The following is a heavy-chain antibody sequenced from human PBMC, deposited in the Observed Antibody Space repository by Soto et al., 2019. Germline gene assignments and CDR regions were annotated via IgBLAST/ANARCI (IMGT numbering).Heavy chain of an antibody. Sequence: GESLKIACKGSGYSFTSYWIGWVRQMPGKGLEWMGIIYPGDSDTRYSPSFQGQVTISADKSISTAYLQWSSLKASDTAMYYCARWHCSGGSCYPGVGAFDIWGQGTMVTVSS. V-gene: IGHV5-51*01. CDR3: ARWHCSGGSCYPGVGAFDI. D-gene: IGHD2-15*01. J-gene: IGHJ3*02. CDR1: GYSFTSYW. CDR2: IYPGDSDT.